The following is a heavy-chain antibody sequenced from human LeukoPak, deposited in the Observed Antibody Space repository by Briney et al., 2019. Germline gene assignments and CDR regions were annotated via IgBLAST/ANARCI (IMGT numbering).Heavy chain of an antibody. Sequence: GRSLRLSCAASGFTFSSYGMHWVRQAPGKGLEWVAVIWYDGSNKYYADSVKGRFTISRDNSKNTLYLQMNSLRAEDTAVYYCAGRKLEAFDIWGQGTMVTVSS. CDR2: IWYDGSNK. J-gene: IGHJ3*02. CDR3: AGRKLEAFDI. CDR1: GFTFSSYG. D-gene: IGHD1-7*01. V-gene: IGHV3-33*01.